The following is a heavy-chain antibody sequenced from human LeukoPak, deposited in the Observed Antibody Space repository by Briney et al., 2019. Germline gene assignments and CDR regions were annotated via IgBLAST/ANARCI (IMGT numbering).Heavy chain of an antibody. CDR2: MSSSGSSI. J-gene: IGHJ4*02. CDR1: GFTFSSYE. CDR3: GRCYYSSISIDY. Sequence: GGSLRLSCAASGFTFSSYEMNWVRQAPGKGLEWVSYMSSSGSSIYYADSVKGRFTISRDNAKNPLYLQMNSLRADDTAVYYCGRCYYSSISIDYWGQGTLVTVPS. D-gene: IGHD6-13*01. V-gene: IGHV3-48*03.